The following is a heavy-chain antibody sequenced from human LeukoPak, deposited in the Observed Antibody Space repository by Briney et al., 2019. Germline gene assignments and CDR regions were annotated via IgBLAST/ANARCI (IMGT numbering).Heavy chain of an antibody. CDR1: GGSISSGDYY. J-gene: IGHJ2*01. CDR3: ARDRPTMTTIWPGLDSWYFDL. V-gene: IGHV4-30-4*01. Sequence: PSQTLSLTCTVSGGSISSGDYYWSWIRQPPGKGLEWIGYIYYSGSTYYNPSLKSRVTISVDTSKNQFSLRLSSVTAADTAVYYCARDRPTMTTIWPGLDSWYFDLWGRGTLVTVSS. CDR2: IYYSGST. D-gene: IGHD4-17*01.